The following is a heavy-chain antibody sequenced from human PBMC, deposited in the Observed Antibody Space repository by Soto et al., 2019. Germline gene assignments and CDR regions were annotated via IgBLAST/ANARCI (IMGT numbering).Heavy chain of an antibody. CDR1: GGTFSSYA. D-gene: IGHD6-13*01. CDR3: TRGPFRIAAAGTYFDY. CDR2: IIPIFGTA. V-gene: IGHV1-69*13. Sequence: SVKVSCKAPGGTFSSYAISWVRQAPGQGLEWMGGIIPIFGTANYAQKFQGRVTITADESTSTAYMELSSLRSEDTAVYYCTRGPFRIAAAGTYFDYWGQGTLVTVSS. J-gene: IGHJ4*02.